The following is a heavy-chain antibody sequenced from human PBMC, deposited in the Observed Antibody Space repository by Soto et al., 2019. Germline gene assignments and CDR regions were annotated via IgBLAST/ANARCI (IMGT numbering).Heavy chain of an antibody. J-gene: IGHJ6*03. CDR3: ANLAKNYYHYMDV. V-gene: IGHV3-11*01. D-gene: IGHD1-26*01. CDR1: GFSFSDYY. Sequence: QVQLVESGGGLVKPGGSLRLSCAASGFSFSDYYMSWIRQAPGKGLEWVSLISTSGSSTDYADSVKGRFTISRDNAKNALSLQMNGLRAEDTAVYYCANLAKNYYHYMDVCGKGTTVTVSS. CDR2: ISTSGSST.